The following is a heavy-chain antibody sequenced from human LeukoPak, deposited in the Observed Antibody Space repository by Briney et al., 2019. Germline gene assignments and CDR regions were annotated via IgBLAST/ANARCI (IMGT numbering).Heavy chain of an antibody. CDR1: GFTFDDYP. V-gene: IGHV3-9*01. Sequence: GGSLRLSCTASGFTFDDYPMYWVRQAPGKGLEWVSGITWNSRGIGYADSVKGRFTISRDNSKNTLYLQMNSLRAEDTAVYYCAKDLNSGYDYNYYYMDVWGKGTTVTVSS. CDR3: AKDLNSGYDYNYYYMDV. CDR2: ITWNSRGI. J-gene: IGHJ6*03. D-gene: IGHD5-12*01.